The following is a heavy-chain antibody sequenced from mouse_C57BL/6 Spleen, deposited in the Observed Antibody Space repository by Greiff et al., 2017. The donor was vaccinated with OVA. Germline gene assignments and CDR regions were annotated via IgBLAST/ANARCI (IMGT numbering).Heavy chain of an antibody. CDR2: IDPSDSYT. CDR1: GYTFTSYW. J-gene: IGHJ1*03. D-gene: IGHD2-3*01. CDR3: ARFFPLYDGYRGDFDV. Sequence: VQLQQPGAELVMPGASVKLSCKASGYTFTSYWMHWVKQRPGQGLEWIGEIDPSDSYTNYNQKFKGKSTLTVDKSSSTAYMQLSSLTSEDSAVYYCARFFPLYDGYRGDFDVWGTGTTGTVSS. V-gene: IGHV1-69*01.